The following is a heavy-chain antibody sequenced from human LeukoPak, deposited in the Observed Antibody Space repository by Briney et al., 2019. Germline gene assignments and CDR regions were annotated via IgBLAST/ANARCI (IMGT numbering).Heavy chain of an antibody. CDR3: ARLDYSSTSPNWFDP. V-gene: IGHV4-39*01. CDR1: GGSISTSSYY. D-gene: IGHD2-2*01. CDR2: IYYSGST. J-gene: IGHJ5*02. Sequence: PSETLSLTCTVSGGSISTSSYYWGWIRQPPGKGQEWIGSIYYSGSTYYNPSLKSRVTISVDTSKNQFSLKLSSVTAADTAVYYCARLDYSSTSPNWFDPWGQGTLVTVSS.